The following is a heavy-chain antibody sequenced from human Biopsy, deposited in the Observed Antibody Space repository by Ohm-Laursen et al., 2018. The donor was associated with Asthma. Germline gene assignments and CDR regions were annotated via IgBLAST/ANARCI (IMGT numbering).Heavy chain of an antibody. D-gene: IGHD3-9*01. CDR1: GYNFISFA. CDR3: ARTYYDFLTGQVKDVFGV. Sequence: SSVKVSCKASGYNFISFAIHWVRRAPGQRLEWMGWVNTGNGDTKYSQKFQGRVTITRDTSASTAYMELRSLRSEDTATYYCARTYYDFLTGQVKDVFGVWGQGTMVTVSS. J-gene: IGHJ3*01. V-gene: IGHV1-3*04. CDR2: VNTGNGDT.